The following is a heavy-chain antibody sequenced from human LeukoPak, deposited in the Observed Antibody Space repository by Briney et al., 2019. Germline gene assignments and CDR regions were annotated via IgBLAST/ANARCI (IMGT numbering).Heavy chain of an antibody. CDR1: GFTFSSYE. J-gene: IGHJ4*02. Sequence: GGSLRLSCAASGFTFSSYEMNWARQAPGKGLEWVSYISSSGSTIYYADSVKGRFTISRDNAKNSLYLQMNSLRAEDTAVYYCARVNLYYYGSGDYWGQGTLVTVSS. V-gene: IGHV3-48*03. D-gene: IGHD3-10*01. CDR3: ARVNLYYYGSGDY. CDR2: ISSSGSTI.